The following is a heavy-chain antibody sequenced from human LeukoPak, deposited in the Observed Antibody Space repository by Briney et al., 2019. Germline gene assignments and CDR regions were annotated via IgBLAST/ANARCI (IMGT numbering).Heavy chain of an antibody. CDR2: IYYSGST. CDR3: ASRSTVTNYFDY. D-gene: IGHD4-17*01. J-gene: IGHJ4*02. V-gene: IGHV4-59*01. Sequence: SETPSLTCTVSGGSISSYYWSWIRQPPGKGLEWIGYIYYSGSTNYNPSLKSRVTISVDTSKNQFSLKLSSVTAADTAVYYCASRSTVTNYFDYWGQGTLVTVSS. CDR1: GGSISSYY.